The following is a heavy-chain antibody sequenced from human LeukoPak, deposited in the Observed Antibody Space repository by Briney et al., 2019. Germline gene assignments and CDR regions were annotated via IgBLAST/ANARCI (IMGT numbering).Heavy chain of an antibody. D-gene: IGHD3-9*01. V-gene: IGHV1-69*13. CDR2: IIPIFGTA. CDR3: ARAVLRDFRLDY. J-gene: IGHJ4*02. Sequence: GASVKVSCKASGGTFTSYAVRWERQAPGRWLEWMGGIIPIFGTANYAQKFQGRVTITADESTSTAYMELSSLRSEDTAVYYCARAVLRDFRLDYWGQGTLVTVSS. CDR1: GGTFTSYA.